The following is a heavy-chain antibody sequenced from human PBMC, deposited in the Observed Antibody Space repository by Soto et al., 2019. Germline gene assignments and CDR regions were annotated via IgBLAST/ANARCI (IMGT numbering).Heavy chain of an antibody. Sequence: SETLSLTCTVSGGSISRYYWSWIRQPPGKGLEWIGYIYYSGSTNYNPSLKSRVTISVDTSKNQFSLKLSSVTAADTAVYYCARGGNSIPVDPWGQGTLVTVSS. CDR3: ARGGNSIPVDP. CDR2: IYYSGST. V-gene: IGHV4-59*01. J-gene: IGHJ5*02. CDR1: GGSISRYY.